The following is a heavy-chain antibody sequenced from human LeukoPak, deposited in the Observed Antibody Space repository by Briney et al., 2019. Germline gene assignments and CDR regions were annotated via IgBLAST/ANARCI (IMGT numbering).Heavy chain of an antibody. CDR1: GGSISSYY. J-gene: IGHJ4*02. V-gene: IGHV4-59*08. CDR3: ARQRVNKWNNLWSFDY. Sequence: SETLSLTCTVSGGSISSYYWSWIRQPPGKGPEWIGYIYYTGSTNYNPSLKSRVTISLDTSKNQFSLKLSSMTAADTAVYYCARQRVNKWNNLWSFDYWGQGTLVTVSS. D-gene: IGHD1/OR15-1a*01. CDR2: IYYTGST.